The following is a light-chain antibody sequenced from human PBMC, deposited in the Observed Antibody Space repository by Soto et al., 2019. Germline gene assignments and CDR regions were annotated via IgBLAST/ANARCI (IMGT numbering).Light chain of an antibody. V-gene: IGLV2-14*01. Sequence: QSALTQPASVSGSPGQSITISCTGTSSDVGAYNYVSWYQHQPGRAPKLIIFEVSHRPSGVSDRFSASKSGNTASLTISGLQTEDEADYYCTSYTRTRNLLFGGGTKVTVL. CDR3: TSYTRTRNLL. CDR2: EVS. CDR1: SSDVGAYNY. J-gene: IGLJ2*01.